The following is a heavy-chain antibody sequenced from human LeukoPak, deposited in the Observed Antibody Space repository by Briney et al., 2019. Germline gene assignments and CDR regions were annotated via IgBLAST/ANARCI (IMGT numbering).Heavy chain of an antibody. CDR2: IWYDGSNK. V-gene: IGHV3-33*06. CDR3: AKEEDSSGSVFHY. Sequence: GGSLRLSCAASGFTFSDQYMDWVRRTPGKGLEWVAVIWYDGSNKYYADSVKGRFTISRDNSKNTLYLQMNSLRAEDTAVYYCAKEEDSSGSVFHYWGQGTLVTVSS. J-gene: IGHJ4*02. D-gene: IGHD3-22*01. CDR1: GFTFSDQY.